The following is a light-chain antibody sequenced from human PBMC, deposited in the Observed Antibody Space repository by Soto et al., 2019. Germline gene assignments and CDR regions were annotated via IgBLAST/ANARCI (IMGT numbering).Light chain of an antibody. Sequence: ALTQPASVSGSPGQSITLSCTGTSSDVAGYNYVSWYQQHPGKAPKLMIYDVSNRPSGVSNRFSGSKSGNTASLTISGLQAEDEADYYCSSYTSSSTPIFGGGTKVTVL. V-gene: IGLV2-14*01. CDR1: SSDVAGYNY. CDR2: DVS. J-gene: IGLJ2*01. CDR3: SSYTSSSTPI.